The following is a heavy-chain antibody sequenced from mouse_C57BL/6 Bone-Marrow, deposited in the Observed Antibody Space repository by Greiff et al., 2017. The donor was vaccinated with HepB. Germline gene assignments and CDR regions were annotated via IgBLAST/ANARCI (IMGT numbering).Heavy chain of an antibody. CDR2: INPNNGGT. V-gene: IGHV1-26*01. J-gene: IGHJ4*01. CDR3: SYYGSSPYYAMDY. D-gene: IGHD1-1*01. CDR1: GYTFTDYY. Sequence: VQLQQSGPELVKPGASVKISCKASGYTFTDYYMNWVKQSHGKSLEWIGDINPNNGGTSYNQKFKGKATLTVDKSSSTAYMELRSLTSEDSAVYYCSYYGSSPYYAMDYWGQGTSVTVSS.